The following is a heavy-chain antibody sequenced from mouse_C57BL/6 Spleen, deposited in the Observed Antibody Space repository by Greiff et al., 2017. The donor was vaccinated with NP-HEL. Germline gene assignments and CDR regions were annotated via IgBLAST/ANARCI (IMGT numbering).Heavy chain of an antibody. CDR2: ISYSGST. CDR3: AREGDYSNPFAY. CDR1: GYSITSGYD. J-gene: IGHJ3*01. Sequence: EVQLQQSGPGMVKPSQSLSLTCTVTGYSITSGYDWHWIRHFPGNKLEWMGYISYSGSTNYNPSLKSRISITHDTSKNHFFLKLNSVTTEDTATYYCAREGDYSNPFAYWGQGTLVTVSA. V-gene: IGHV3-1*01. D-gene: IGHD2-5*01.